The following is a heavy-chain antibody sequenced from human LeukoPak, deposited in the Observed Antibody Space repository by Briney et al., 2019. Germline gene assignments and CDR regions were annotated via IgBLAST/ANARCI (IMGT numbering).Heavy chain of an antibody. D-gene: IGHD2-2*01. V-gene: IGHV4-39*07. CDR3: ARDATQDIAVVPAAQSHRFDY. Sequence: MPSETLSLTCTVSGGSISSSSYYWGWIRQPPGKGLEWIGSIYYSGSTYYNPSLKSRVTISVDTSKNQFSLKLSSVTAADTAVYFCARDATQDIAVVPAAQSHRFDYWGQGTLVTVSS. CDR1: GGSISSSSYY. CDR2: IYYSGST. J-gene: IGHJ4*02.